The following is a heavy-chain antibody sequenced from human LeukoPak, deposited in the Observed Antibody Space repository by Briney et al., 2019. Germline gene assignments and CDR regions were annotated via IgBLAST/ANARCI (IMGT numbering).Heavy chain of an antibody. J-gene: IGHJ4*02. D-gene: IGHD3-10*01. CDR2: IKQDGSEK. CDR1: GFTFSSYW. CDR3: AKGDRLLWFGESPGDY. Sequence: QSGGSLRLSCAASGFTFSSYWMSWVRQAPGKGLEWVANIKQDGSEKYYVDSVKGRFTISRDNSKNTLYLQMNSLRAEDTAVYYCAKGDRLLWFGESPGDYWGQGTLVTVSS. V-gene: IGHV3-7*03.